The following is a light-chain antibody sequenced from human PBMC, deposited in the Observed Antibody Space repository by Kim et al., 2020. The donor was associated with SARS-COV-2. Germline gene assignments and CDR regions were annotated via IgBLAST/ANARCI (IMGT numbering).Light chain of an antibody. CDR2: YDN. CDR3: QVWDSSGDYYV. V-gene: IGLV3-21*01. J-gene: IGLJ1*01. Sequence: SYELTQTPSVSVAPGKTARITCAGNDLATKTVHWYQLRSGQAPILVMYYDNDRPSGIPERFSGSKAGNTATLTINRVEAGDEADYYCQVWDSSGDYYVFGTGTKVTVL. CDR1: DLATKT.